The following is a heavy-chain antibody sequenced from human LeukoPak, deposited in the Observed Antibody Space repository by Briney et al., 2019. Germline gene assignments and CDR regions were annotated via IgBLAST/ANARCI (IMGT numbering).Heavy chain of an antibody. Sequence: GGSLRLSCAASGFTFSSYWMYWVRQAPGKGLVWVSRINSDGSSTSYADSVKGRFTISRDNAKNTLYLQMNSLRAEDTAVYYCARGAKAYYYDSSGYPQWGQGTLVAVSS. CDR2: INSDGSST. D-gene: IGHD3-22*01. CDR1: GFTFSSYW. J-gene: IGHJ4*02. V-gene: IGHV3-74*01. CDR3: ARGAKAYYYDSSGYPQ.